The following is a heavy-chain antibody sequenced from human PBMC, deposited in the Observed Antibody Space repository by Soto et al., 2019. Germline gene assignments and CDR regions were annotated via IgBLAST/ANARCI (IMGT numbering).Heavy chain of an antibody. CDR2: ISGNNGNT. D-gene: IGHD6-13*01. CDR1: GYTFTTYG. J-gene: IGHJ4*02. Sequence: QVQLVQSGAEVKKPGASVKVSCTASGYTFTTYGITWVRQAPGQGLEWMGWISGNNGNTNYAQKLQGRVTMTTDTSTSTAYMELRSLRSDDTAVYYCARGRGDSRIWFGLYWGQGTLVTVSS. V-gene: IGHV1-18*01. CDR3: ARGRGDSRIWFGLY.